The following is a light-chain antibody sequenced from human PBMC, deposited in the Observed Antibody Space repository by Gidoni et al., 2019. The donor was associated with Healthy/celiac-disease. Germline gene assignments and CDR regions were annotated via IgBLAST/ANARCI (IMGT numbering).Light chain of an antibody. CDR1: SSNSGAGYD. CDR3: QSYDSSPYYV. CDR2: GNS. Sequence: QSVLTQPPSVSGAPGQRVTISCTGSSSNSGAGYDVHWYQQLPGTAPKLLIYGNSNRPSGVPDRFSGSKSGTSASLAITGLQAEDEADYYCQSYDSSPYYVFGTGTKVTVL. V-gene: IGLV1-40*01. J-gene: IGLJ1*01.